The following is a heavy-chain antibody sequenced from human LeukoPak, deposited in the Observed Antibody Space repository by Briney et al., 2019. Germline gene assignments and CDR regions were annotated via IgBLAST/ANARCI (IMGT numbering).Heavy chain of an antibody. CDR2: IYYSGST. CDR1: GGSISSSSYY. CDR3: ARHLRYCSSTTCSGAREFDY. V-gene: IGHV4-39*01. D-gene: IGHD2-2*01. Sequence: PSETLSLTCTVSGGSISSSSYYWGWIRQPPGKGLEWFVTIYYSGSTYYNPSLKSRVTISVDTAKNQFSLKLSSVTGADTAVYYCARHLRYCSSTTCSGAREFDYWGQGTLITVSS. J-gene: IGHJ4*02.